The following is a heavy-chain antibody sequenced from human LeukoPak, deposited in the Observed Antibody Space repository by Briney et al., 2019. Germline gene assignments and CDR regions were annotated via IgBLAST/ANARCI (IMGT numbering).Heavy chain of an antibody. V-gene: IGHV5-51*01. J-gene: IGHJ4*02. CDR1: DYSFTTYW. D-gene: IGHD6-25*01. CDR2: IYPRDSDT. CDR3: ARLLAAPYYINF. Sequence: GESLKISCKGSDYSFTTYWVGWVRQMPGKGLEWMGIIYPRDSDTRYSPSFQGQVSISVDTSIDTAYLQWSSVKASDTAMYYCARLLAAPYYINFWGQGTLVTVSS.